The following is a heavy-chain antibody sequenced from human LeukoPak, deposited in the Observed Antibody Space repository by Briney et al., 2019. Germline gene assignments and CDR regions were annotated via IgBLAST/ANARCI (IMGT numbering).Heavy chain of an antibody. Sequence: SETLSLTCSVSGDSVSRSDSYWVWIRQPPGKGLEWSGYIYYSASTNYNPSLKRRVTISVDPPKHEFSLKLSSVTAADAAVYYCARGGKGSSFIDYWGQGTLVTVSS. CDR3: ARGGKGSSFIDY. J-gene: IGHJ4*02. D-gene: IGHD6-6*01. CDR1: GDSVSRSDSY. CDR2: IYYSAST. V-gene: IGHV4-61*08.